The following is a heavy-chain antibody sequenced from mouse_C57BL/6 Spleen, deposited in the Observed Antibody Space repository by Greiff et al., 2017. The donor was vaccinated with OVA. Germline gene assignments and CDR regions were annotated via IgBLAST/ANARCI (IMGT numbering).Heavy chain of an antibody. CDR2: IYPGNGGT. J-gene: IGHJ1*03. D-gene: IGHD1-1*01. CDR3: ASITTLLANYFYF. Sequence: VQLQQSGPELVKPGPSVKISCTASGYAFSSSWLNWVKQRPGKGLEWIGRIYPGNGGTNYNGKFKGQATLTADKSSSPAYMQLSSLTSEDSAVDFCASITTLLANYFYFWGTGTTVTVSS. CDR1: GYAFSSSW. V-gene: IGHV1-82*01.